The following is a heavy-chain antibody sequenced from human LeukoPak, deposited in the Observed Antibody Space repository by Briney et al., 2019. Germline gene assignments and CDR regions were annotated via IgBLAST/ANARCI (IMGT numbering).Heavy chain of an antibody. Sequence: GGSLRLSCAASGFTFSSYAMHWVRQAPGKGLEWVAVISYDGSNKYYADSVKGRFTIPRDNSKNTLYLQMNSLRAEDTAVYYCARGGHYYDSSGQSGYWGQGTLVTVSS. CDR1: GFTFSSYA. D-gene: IGHD3-22*01. V-gene: IGHV3-30-3*01. CDR2: ISYDGSNK. CDR3: ARGGHYYDSSGQSGY. J-gene: IGHJ4*02.